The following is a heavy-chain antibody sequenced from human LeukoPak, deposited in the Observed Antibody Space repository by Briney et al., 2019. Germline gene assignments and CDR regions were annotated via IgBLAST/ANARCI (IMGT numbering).Heavy chain of an antibody. CDR3: AREVESIVPAGDWFDP. D-gene: IGHD2-2*01. Sequence: PSETLSLTCTVSGGSISSYYWSWIRQPPGKGLEWIGYIYHSGSTYYNPSLKSRVTISVDRSKNQFSLKLSSVTAADTAVYYCAREVESIVPAGDWFDPWGQGTLVTVSS. V-gene: IGHV4-59*12. CDR1: GGSISSYY. CDR2: IYHSGST. J-gene: IGHJ5*02.